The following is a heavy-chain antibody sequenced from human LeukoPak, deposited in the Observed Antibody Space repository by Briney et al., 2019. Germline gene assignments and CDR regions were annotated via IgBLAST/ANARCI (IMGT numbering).Heavy chain of an antibody. Sequence: SVKVSCKASGGTFSSYTISWVRQAPGQGLEWMGRIIPILGIANYAQKFQGRVTITADKSTSTAYMELSSLRSEDTAVCYCARDRYYDSSGYYAFDYWGQGTLVTVSS. J-gene: IGHJ4*02. CDR3: ARDRYYDSSGYYAFDY. CDR2: IIPILGIA. CDR1: GGTFSSYT. V-gene: IGHV1-69*04. D-gene: IGHD3-22*01.